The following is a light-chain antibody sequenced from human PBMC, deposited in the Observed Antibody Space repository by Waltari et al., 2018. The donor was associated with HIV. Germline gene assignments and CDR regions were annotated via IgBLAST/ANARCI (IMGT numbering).Light chain of an antibody. CDR1: QSISVW. V-gene: IGKV1-5*03. Sequence: DIQMTQSPSTLSASIGDRVTITCRASQSISVWLAWYHQKPGNAPKLLLYEASNLESGVPSRFSGTGSGTEFTLTISSLQPDDSATFYCQQYDSFPWTFGQGTKVGIK. CDR3: QQYDSFPWT. CDR2: EAS. J-gene: IGKJ1*01.